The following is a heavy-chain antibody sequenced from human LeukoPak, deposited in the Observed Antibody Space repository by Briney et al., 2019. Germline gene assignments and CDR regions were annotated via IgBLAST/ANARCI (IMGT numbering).Heavy chain of an antibody. CDR1: GFNLNSFW. CDR3: ARTYSPFDY. J-gene: IGHJ4*02. V-gene: IGHV3-7*04. CDR2: IGKDGSEK. D-gene: IGHD5-18*01. Sequence: PGGSLRLSCSVSGFNLNSFWMTWVRQAPGKGLEWVANIGKDGSEKNYVDSVKGRFTISRDNAKNSLYLQMNSLRAEDTAIYCCARTYSPFDYWGQGTLVTVSS.